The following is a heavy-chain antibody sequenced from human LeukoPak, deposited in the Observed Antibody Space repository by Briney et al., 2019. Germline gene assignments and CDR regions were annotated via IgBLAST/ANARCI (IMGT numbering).Heavy chain of an antibody. CDR2: IYCSGST. V-gene: IGHV4-59*08. J-gene: IGHJ5*02. D-gene: IGHD1-20*01. Sequence: PSETLSLTCTVSGGSISSYYWSWIRQPPGKGLEWIGYIYCSGSTYYNPSFKSRVTISVDTSKNQFSLKLSSVTAADTAVYYCASSNWNDVGWFDPWGQGTLVTVSS. CDR3: ASSNWNDVGWFDP. CDR1: GGSISSYY.